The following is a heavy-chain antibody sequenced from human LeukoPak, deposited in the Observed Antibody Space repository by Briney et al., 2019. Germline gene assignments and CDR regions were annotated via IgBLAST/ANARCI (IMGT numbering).Heavy chain of an antibody. CDR1: GFTFSTYS. CDR2: ISSGSSYI. D-gene: IGHD2-2*01. Sequence: GGSLRLSCATSGFTFSTYSMNWVRQAPGKGLEWVSSISSGSSYIYYADSVKGRFTTSRDDAKNSLYLQMNSLRAEDTAVYYCARYCSSSRCLYYYHMDVWGKGTTVTVSS. J-gene: IGHJ6*03. CDR3: ARYCSSSRCLYYYHMDV. V-gene: IGHV3-21*01.